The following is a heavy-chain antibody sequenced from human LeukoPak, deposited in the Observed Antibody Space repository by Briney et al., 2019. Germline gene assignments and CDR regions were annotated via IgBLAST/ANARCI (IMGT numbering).Heavy chain of an antibody. Sequence: PGGSLRLSCAASGFTFSSYSMNWVRPAPGKGLEWVSSISSSSSYIYYADSVKGRFTISRDNAKNSLYLQMNSLRAEDTAVYYCARASYCSSTSCYRAPFDYWGQGTLATVSS. CDR1: GFTFSSYS. D-gene: IGHD2-2*01. V-gene: IGHV3-21*01. CDR2: ISSSSSYI. J-gene: IGHJ4*02. CDR3: ARASYCSSTSCYRAPFDY.